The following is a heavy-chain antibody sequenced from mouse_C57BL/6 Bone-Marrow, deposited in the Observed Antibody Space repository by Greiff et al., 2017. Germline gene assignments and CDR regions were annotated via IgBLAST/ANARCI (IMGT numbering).Heavy chain of an antibody. CDR3: ARPDCNSDYYAMDY. CDR2: ISSGSSTI. V-gene: IGHV5-17*01. CDR1: GFTFSDYG. Sequence: VQLKASGGGLVKPGGSLKLSCAASGFTFSDYGMHWVRQAPEKGLEWVAYISSGSSTIYYADTVKGRFTISRDNAKTTLFLQMTSLRSEDTAMYYCARPDCNSDYYAMDYWGQGTSVTVSS. D-gene: IGHD2-1*01. J-gene: IGHJ4*01.